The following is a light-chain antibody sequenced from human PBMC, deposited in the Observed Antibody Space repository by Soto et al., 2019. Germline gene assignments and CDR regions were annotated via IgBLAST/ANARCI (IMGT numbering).Light chain of an antibody. V-gene: IGKV3-15*01. Sequence: GMTQSPATLSVSPGDTATLSCRASQSLSSNLGWYQQKPGQAPRLLLFGASTRATGIPARFSGSGSGTEFSLTISSLQSEDFAVYFCQQYNDWPLTFGQGNKVEIK. CDR1: QSLSSN. CDR2: GAS. J-gene: IGKJ1*01. CDR3: QQYNDWPLT.